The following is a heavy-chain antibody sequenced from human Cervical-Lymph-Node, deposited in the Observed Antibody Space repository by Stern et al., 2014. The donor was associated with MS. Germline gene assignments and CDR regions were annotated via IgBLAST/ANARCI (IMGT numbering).Heavy chain of an antibody. V-gene: IGHV1-69*01. CDR2: IIPIFGTA. D-gene: IGHD4-17*01. J-gene: IGHJ4*02. CDR3: ATPGGYGDYESGDYFDY. CDR1: GGTFSSYA. Sequence: VHLVESGAEVKKPGSSVKVSCKASGGTFSSYAISWVRQAPGQGLEWMGGIIPIFGTANDAQKFQGRVTITADESTSTAYMELSSLRSEDTAVYYCATPGGYGDYESGDYFDYWGQGTLVTVSS.